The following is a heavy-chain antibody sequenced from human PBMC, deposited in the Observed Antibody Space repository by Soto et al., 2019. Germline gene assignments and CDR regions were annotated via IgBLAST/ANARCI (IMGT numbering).Heavy chain of an antibody. V-gene: IGHV4-31*03. D-gene: IGHD3-10*01. J-gene: IGHJ5*02. CDR3: ARDRLIRVSGSPSFDP. Sequence: QVQLQESGPGLVRPSQTLSLSCSVSGESINNGAYYWNWIRQYPHKHLEGIGYIYFSGSTFYAPSLRGRVTTSADTSNNQFTLNLNSVTVADTAIYYCARDRLIRVSGSPSFDPWGPGIQVTVSS. CDR1: GESINNGAYY. CDR2: IYFSGST.